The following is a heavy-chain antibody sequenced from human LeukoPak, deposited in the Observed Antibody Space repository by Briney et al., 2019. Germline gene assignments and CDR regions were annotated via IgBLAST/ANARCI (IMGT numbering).Heavy chain of an antibody. J-gene: IGHJ3*02. CDR2: ISAYKGNT. Sequence: ASVKVSCKASGYTFTSYGISWVRQAPGQGLEWMGWISAYKGNTNYAQKLQGRVTMTTDTSTSTAYMELRSLRSDDTAVYYCARGRYYDSSGYPTRGIAFDIWGQGTMVTVSS. CDR1: GYTFTSYG. D-gene: IGHD3-22*01. V-gene: IGHV1-18*01. CDR3: ARGRYYDSSGYPTRGIAFDI.